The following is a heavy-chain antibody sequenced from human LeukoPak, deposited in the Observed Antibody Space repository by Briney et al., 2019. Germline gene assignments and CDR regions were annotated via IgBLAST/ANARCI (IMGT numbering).Heavy chain of an antibody. CDR1: GFTFSDYY. Sequence: GGSLRLSCAASGFTFSDYYMSWIRQAPGKGLEWVSLISGSGDSTYYADSVKGRFTISRDNSKNTLYLQVNSLRAEDTAVYYCSWGGSGYYAYWGQGTLVTVSS. V-gene: IGHV3-23*01. CDR3: SWGGSGYYAY. CDR2: ISGSGDST. D-gene: IGHD3-3*01. J-gene: IGHJ4*02.